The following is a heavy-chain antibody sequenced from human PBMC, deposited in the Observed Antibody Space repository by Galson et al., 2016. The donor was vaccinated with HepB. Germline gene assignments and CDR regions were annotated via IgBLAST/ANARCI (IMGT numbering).Heavy chain of an antibody. D-gene: IGHD3-10*01. Sequence: SVKVSCKASGGTFSTYTISWVRQAPGQGLEWMGGIIPIFGPTTYAQKFQVRVTITADESTTTAYMELTSLRSEDTAVYYCARAWGSGSGSYFMPFFDYWGHGTLVTVSS. CDR3: ARAWGSGSGSYFMPFFDY. V-gene: IGHV1-69*13. CDR1: GGTFSTYT. CDR2: IIPIFGPT. J-gene: IGHJ4*01.